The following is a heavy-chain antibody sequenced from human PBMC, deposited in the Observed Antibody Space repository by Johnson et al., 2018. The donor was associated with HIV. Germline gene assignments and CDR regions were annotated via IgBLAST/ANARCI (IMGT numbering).Heavy chain of an antibody. V-gene: IGHV3-30*03. J-gene: IGHJ3*02. CDR1: GFSFSSYD. CDR3: ARDLYYGSGSSVAFDI. Sequence: QVQLVESGGGVVQPGRSLRLSCAASGFSFSSYDMHWVRQAPGKGLEWVAVISYDGSNKYYADSVKGRFTISRDNAKNSLYLQMNSLRAEDTALYYCARDLYYGSGSSVAFDIWGQGTMVTVSS. D-gene: IGHD3-10*01. CDR2: ISYDGSNK.